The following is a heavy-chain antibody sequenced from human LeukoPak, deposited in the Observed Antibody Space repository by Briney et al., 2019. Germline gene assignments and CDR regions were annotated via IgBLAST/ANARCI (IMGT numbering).Heavy chain of an antibody. CDR1: GFTFSSYE. V-gene: IGHV3-48*03. D-gene: IGHD3-10*02. CDR2: ISSSGSTI. J-gene: IGHJ6*04. Sequence: GGSLRLSCAASGFTFSSYEMNWVRQAPGRGLEWVSYISSSGSTIYYADSVKGRFTISRDNAKKSLYLQMNSLRAEDTAVYYCAELGITMIGGVWGKGTTVTVSS. CDR3: AELGITMIGGV.